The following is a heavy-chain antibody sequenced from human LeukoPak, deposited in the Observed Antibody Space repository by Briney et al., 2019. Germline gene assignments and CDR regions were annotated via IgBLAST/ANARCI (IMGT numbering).Heavy chain of an antibody. J-gene: IGHJ4*02. Sequence: SETLSLTCTVSGGSISSYYWSWIRRPPGKGLEWIGYIYYSGSTNYNPSLKSRVTISVDTSKNQFSLKLSSVTAADTAVYYCARGGSWGEALDYWGQGTLVTVSS. CDR1: GGSISSYY. V-gene: IGHV4-59*01. D-gene: IGHD6-13*01. CDR2: IYYSGST. CDR3: ARGGSWGEALDY.